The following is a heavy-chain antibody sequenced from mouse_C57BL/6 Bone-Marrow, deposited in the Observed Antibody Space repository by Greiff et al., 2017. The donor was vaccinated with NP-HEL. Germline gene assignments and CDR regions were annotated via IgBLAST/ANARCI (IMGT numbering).Heavy chain of an antibody. J-gene: IGHJ4*01. D-gene: IGHD4-1*01. CDR1: GYTFTSSW. CDR3: AREVTGTYYYAMDY. Sequence: QVQLQQSGAELVKPGASVKLSCKASGYTFTSSWMQWVKQRPGQGLEWIGEIDPSDSCTNYNQKFKGKATLTVDTSSSTAYMTLSSLTSEDSAVYYCAREVTGTYYYAMDYWGQGTSVTVTS. CDR2: IDPSDSCT. V-gene: IGHV1-50*01.